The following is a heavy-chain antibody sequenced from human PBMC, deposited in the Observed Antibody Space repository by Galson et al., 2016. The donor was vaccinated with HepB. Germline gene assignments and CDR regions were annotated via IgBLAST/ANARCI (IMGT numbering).Heavy chain of an antibody. J-gene: IGHJ4*02. CDR1: GFPCSKYW. Sequence: SLRLSCAASGFPCSKYWMHWVRQAPGKGLVWVSRINTDGSSKTYADSVKGRFTITRDNAKNTLYLQMNSLRADDTALYYCTRVHREGIAAAGFQCWGQGPLVTVSS. CDR3: TRVHREGIAAAGFQC. V-gene: IGHV3-74*01. D-gene: IGHD6-13*01. CDR2: INTDGSSK.